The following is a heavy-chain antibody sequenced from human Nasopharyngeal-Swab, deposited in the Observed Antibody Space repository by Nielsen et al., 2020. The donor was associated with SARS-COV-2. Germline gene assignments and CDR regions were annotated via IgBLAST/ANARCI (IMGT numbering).Heavy chain of an antibody. V-gene: IGHV3-21*01. CDR1: GFTFSSYS. D-gene: IGHD3-3*01. J-gene: IGHJ4*02. CDR2: ISSSSSYI. CDR3: ARERITIFGVEKPFDY. Sequence: GESLKISCAASGFTFSSYSMNWVRQAPGKGLEWVSSISSSSSYIYYADSVKGRFTISRDNAKNSLYLQMNSLRAEDTAVYYCARERITIFGVEKPFDYWGQGTLVTVSS.